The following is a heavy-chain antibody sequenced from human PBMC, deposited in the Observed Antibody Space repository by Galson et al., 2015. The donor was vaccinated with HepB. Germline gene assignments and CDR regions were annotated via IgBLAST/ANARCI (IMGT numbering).Heavy chain of an antibody. CDR2: ISSSSSTI. CDR1: GFTFSSYS. Sequence: SLRLSCAASGFTFSSYSMNWVRQAPGKGLEWVSYISSSSSTIYYADSVKGRFTISRDNAKNSLYLQMNSLRAEDTAVYYCARTGRILTGYLTQKYYYYGMDVWGQGTTVTVSS. J-gene: IGHJ6*02. V-gene: IGHV3-48*04. CDR3: ARTGRILTGYLTQKYYYYGMDV. D-gene: IGHD3-9*01.